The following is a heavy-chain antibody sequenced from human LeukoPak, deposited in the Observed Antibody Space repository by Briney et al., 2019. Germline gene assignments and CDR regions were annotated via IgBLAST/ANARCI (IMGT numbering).Heavy chain of an antibody. J-gene: IGHJ4*02. CDR2: IKQDGSEK. Sequence: HPGGSLRLSCAASGFTFSSYDMHWVRQAPGKGLEWVANIKQDGSEKHYVDSVKGRFTISRDNAKNSLYLQMNSLRAEDTAVYYCARIDRQVDTPWGFDYWGQGTLVTVSS. V-gene: IGHV3-7*01. CDR1: GFTFSSYD. D-gene: IGHD5-18*01. CDR3: ARIDRQVDTPWGFDY.